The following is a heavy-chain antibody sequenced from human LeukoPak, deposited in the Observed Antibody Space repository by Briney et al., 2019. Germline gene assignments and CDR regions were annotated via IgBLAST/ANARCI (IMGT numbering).Heavy chain of an antibody. CDR3: ARGLRYFDWSLDY. J-gene: IGHJ4*02. CDR1: GGSNSSSSYY. Sequence: SETLSLTCTVSGGSNSSSSYYWGWIRQPPGKGLEWIGSIYYSGSTYYNPSLKSRVTISVDTSKNQFSLKLSSVTAADTAVYYCARGLRYFDWSLDYWGQGTLVTVSS. D-gene: IGHD3-9*01. CDR2: IYYSGST. V-gene: IGHV4-39*07.